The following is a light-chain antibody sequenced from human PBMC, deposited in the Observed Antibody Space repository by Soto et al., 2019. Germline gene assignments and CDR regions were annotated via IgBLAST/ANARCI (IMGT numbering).Light chain of an antibody. CDR1: QHINNY. CDR2: DVS. Sequence: DGQMNQSPSSLSASVGDRITITCQASQHINNYLNWFQQKPGKAPRLLIFDVSNLATGVPSRFSGSGFGTDFTFTISNLQPEDFATYYCQQYDNLPLTFGPGTRVDVK. J-gene: IGKJ3*01. V-gene: IGKV1-33*01. CDR3: QQYDNLPLT.